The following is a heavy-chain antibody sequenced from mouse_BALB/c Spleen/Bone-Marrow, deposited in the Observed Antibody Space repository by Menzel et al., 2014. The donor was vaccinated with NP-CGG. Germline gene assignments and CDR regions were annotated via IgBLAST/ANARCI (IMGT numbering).Heavy chain of an antibody. CDR2: INTGSGYT. J-gene: IGHJ3*01. Sequence: QVKLQQSGAELVKPGASVKMSCKASGYTFTSYTMHWVKQRPGKGLEWIGYINTGSGYTNYNQKVKGKSTLTGDKSYSTVFMQLSSLRSEDSAVYYCAREGYGNPFAYWGQGTLVTVSS. D-gene: IGHD2-10*02. CDR3: AREGYGNPFAY. CDR1: GYTFTSYT. V-gene: IGHV1S26*01.